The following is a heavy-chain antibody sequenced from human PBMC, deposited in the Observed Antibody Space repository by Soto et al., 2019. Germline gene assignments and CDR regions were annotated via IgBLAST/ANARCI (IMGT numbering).Heavy chain of an antibody. J-gene: IGHJ3*02. D-gene: IGHD1-1*01. Sequence: GGSLRLSCAASGFTFSTYWMSWVRQAPGKGLEWVANIKQDGSEKYYVDPVKGRFTITRDNAKNSLYLQMNSLRVEDTAVYYCAPKTGSAFDIWGQGTMVTVSS. CDR3: APKTGSAFDI. V-gene: IGHV3-7*05. CDR2: IKQDGSEK. CDR1: GFTFSTYW.